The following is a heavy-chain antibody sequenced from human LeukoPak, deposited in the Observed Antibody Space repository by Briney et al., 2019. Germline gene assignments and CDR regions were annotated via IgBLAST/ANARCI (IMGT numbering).Heavy chain of an antibody. V-gene: IGHV1-2*02. D-gene: IGHD1-26*01. CDR3: ARGWELPSDY. Sequence: ASVKVSCKASGYTFTDYYMHWVRQAPGQGLEWMGWINANSGGTNYAQKFQGRVTMTRDTFISTAYMELSRLRSDDTAVYYCARGWELPSDYWGQGTLVTVSS. CDR2: INANSGGT. CDR1: GYTFTDYY. J-gene: IGHJ4*02.